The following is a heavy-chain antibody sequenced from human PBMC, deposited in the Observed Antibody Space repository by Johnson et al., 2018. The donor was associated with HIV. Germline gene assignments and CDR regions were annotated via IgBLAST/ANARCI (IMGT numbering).Heavy chain of an antibody. CDR3: AKGYSSSDAFDI. CDR2: ISSDGSTT. J-gene: IGHJ3*02. CDR1: GFTFSSYD. Sequence: QVQLVESGGAVVQPGGPLRLSCAASGFTFSSYDMPWVRQAPGTGLARVAVISSDGSTTYYADSVTGRFPISRDNSKNPLDLQMNRLRAEDTAVYYCAKGYSSSDAFDIWGQGTMVTVSS. V-gene: IGHV3-30*18. D-gene: IGHD6-6*01.